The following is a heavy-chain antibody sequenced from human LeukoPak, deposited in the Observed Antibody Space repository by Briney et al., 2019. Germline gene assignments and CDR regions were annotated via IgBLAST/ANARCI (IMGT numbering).Heavy chain of an antibody. D-gene: IGHD6-19*01. CDR1: DSTFTSYG. V-gene: IGHV1-18*01. Sequence: ASVKVSFKASDSTFTSYGISRVRQAQGQGLEWMGWISAYNGNTNYAQKLQVRVTMTTDTSTSTAYMKLMSLRSDDTAVYYCARMSSGWFYYYYMDVWGKGTTVTVSS. CDR3: ARMSSGWFYYYYMDV. CDR2: ISAYNGNT. J-gene: IGHJ6*03.